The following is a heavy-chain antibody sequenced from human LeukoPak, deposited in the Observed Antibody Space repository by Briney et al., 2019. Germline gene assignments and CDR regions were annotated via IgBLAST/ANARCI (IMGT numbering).Heavy chain of an antibody. CDR2: IYYSGST. V-gene: IGHV4-39*01. CDR1: GDSISSSSYY. J-gene: IGHJ4*02. D-gene: IGHD4-17*01. Sequence: SETLSLTCTVSGDSISSSSYYWGWIRQPPGKGLEWIGSIYYSGSTYYNPSLKSRVTMSVDTSKNQFSLKLSSVTAADTAVYYCARGRGDYGLTYFDYWGQGTLVTVSS. CDR3: ARGRGDYGLTYFDY.